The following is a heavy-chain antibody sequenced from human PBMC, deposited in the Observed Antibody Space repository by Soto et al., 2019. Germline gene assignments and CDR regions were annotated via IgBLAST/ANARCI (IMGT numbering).Heavy chain of an antibody. D-gene: IGHD7-27*01. CDR3: TRGGTTTTYWGLFSY. CDR2: VNSDGTST. J-gene: IGHJ4*02. Sequence: EVQLVESGGGLVQPGGSLRLSCAASGFTFSNYWIHWVRQVPGKGLVWASRVNSDGTSTSYADFVKGRFTITRDNAKNTVYLQMDNLGADDTAVYYCTRGGTTTTYWGLFSYWGQGALVAVSS. V-gene: IGHV3-74*03. CDR1: GFTFSNYW.